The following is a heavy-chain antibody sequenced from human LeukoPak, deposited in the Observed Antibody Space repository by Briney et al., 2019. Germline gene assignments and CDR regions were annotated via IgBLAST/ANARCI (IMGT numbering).Heavy chain of an antibody. Sequence: KSSETLSLTCTVSGGSISSGDYYWSWIRQPPVKGLEWIGYIYYSGSTYYNPSLKSRVTISVDTSKNQFSLKLSSVTAADTAVYYCARVSDYDFCSGYFYFDYWGQGTLVTVSS. CDR2: IYYSGST. V-gene: IGHV4-30-4*01. CDR3: ARVSDYDFCSGYFYFDY. CDR1: GGSISSGDYY. J-gene: IGHJ4*02. D-gene: IGHD3-3*01.